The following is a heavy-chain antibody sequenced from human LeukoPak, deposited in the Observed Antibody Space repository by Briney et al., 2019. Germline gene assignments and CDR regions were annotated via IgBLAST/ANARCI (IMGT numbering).Heavy chain of an antibody. CDR1: GFTVSSNY. CDR3: AGGSDDNWFDP. D-gene: IGHD2-21*02. V-gene: IGHV3-53*01. J-gene: IGHJ5*02. Sequence: PGGSLRLSCAASGFTVSSNYMSWVRQAPGKGLEWVSVIYSGGSTCYADSVKGRFTISRDNSKNTLYLQMNSLRAEDTAVYYCAGGSDDNWFDPWGQGTLVTVSS. CDR2: IYSGGST.